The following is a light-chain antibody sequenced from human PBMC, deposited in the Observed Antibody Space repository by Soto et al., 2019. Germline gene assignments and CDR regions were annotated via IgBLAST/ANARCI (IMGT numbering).Light chain of an antibody. CDR2: AAS. Sequence: AIRMTQSPSSLSPSTGDRVTITFRGSQGISSYLAWYRQKPGKAPKLLIYAASTLQSGVPSRFSGSGSGTDFTLTISCLQSEDFATYYCQQYYSYPLTFGGGTKVDIK. V-gene: IGKV1-8*01. CDR1: QGISSY. J-gene: IGKJ4*01. CDR3: QQYYSYPLT.